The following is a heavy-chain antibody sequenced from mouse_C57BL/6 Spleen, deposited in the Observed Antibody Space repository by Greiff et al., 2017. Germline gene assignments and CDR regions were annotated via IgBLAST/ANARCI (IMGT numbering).Heavy chain of an antibody. CDR1: GYTFTSYG. D-gene: IGHD4-1*01. Sequence: QVQLQQSGAELARPGASVKLSCKASGYTFTSYGISWVKQRTGQGLEWIGEIYPRSGNTYYNEKFTGKDTLTADKSSSTAYMELLSLTSEDSAVYICAGLGRGAMDYWGQGTSVTVSS. V-gene: IGHV1-81*01. CDR2: IYPRSGNT. J-gene: IGHJ4*01. CDR3: AGLGRGAMDY.